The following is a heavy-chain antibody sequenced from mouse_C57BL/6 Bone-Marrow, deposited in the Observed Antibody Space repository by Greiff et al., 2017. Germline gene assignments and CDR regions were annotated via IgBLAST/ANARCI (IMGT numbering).Heavy chain of an antibody. CDR1: GYTFTSYT. J-gene: IGHJ4*01. CDR3: AREAPAPCPYYAMDY. CDR2: INPSSGYT. V-gene: IGHV1-4*01. D-gene: IGHD3-1*01. Sequence: QVQLQQSGAELARPGASVKMSCKASGYTFTSYTMHWVKQRPGQGLEWIGYINPSSGYTKYNQKFKDKATLTADKSSSTAYMQLSSLTSEDSAVYYCAREAPAPCPYYAMDYWGQGTSVTVSS.